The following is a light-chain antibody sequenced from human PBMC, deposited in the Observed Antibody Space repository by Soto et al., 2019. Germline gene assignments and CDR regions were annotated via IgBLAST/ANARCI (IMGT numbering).Light chain of an antibody. CDR2: GAS. CDR1: QSISSN. J-gene: IGKJ2*01. Sequence: EMVMTQALATLSVSLGETATLSCRASQSISSNLAWYQQKPGQAPRLLIYGASTRATGIPDRFSGSGSGTDFTLTISSLQSEDFAVYFCQQYNNWRSYTFGQGTNVDIK. V-gene: IGKV3-15*01. CDR3: QQYNNWRSYT.